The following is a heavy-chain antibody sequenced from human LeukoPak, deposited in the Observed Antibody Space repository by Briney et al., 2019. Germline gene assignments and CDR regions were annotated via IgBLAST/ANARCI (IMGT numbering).Heavy chain of an antibody. J-gene: IGHJ4*02. Sequence: ASVKVSCKASGYSFTSFYLHWVRQAPGQGLEWLGIINPSGGNTSYAQKFQGRVTITADESTSTAYMELSSLRSEDTAVYYCARVSPYGGNSRGGDYWGQGTLVTVSS. CDR1: GYSFTSFY. V-gene: IGHV1-46*01. D-gene: IGHD4-23*01. CDR3: ARVSPYGGNSRGGDY. CDR2: INPSGGNT.